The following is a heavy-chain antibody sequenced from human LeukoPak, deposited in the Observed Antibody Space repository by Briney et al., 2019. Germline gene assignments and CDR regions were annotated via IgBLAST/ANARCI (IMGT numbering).Heavy chain of an antibody. V-gene: IGHV1-8*01. D-gene: IGHD5-18*01. CDR2: MNPNSGNT. CDR1: RYTFTSYD. J-gene: IGHJ4*02. Sequence: GAAVNVSCKASRYTFTSYDINWVRQATGQGLEWMGWMNPNSGNTGYAQKFRGRVTMPRNTSISTAYMELSSLRSEDTAVYYCARGSGKGIQLWLTPHYYFDYWGQGTLVTVSS. CDR3: ARGSGKGIQLWLTPHYYFDY.